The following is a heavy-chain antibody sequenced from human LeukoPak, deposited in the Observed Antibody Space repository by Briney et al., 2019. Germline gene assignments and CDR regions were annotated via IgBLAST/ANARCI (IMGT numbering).Heavy chain of an antibody. V-gene: IGHV3-30*04. CDR2: ISDDGSGN. CDR1: GFTFSNHA. Sequence: PGGSLRLSCVTSGFTFSNHAMHWVRQAPGKGLEWVAVISDDGSGNYYADSVKGRFTIPGDNSKNTLYLQINSLRPEDTAVYYCARVDDLDAFDIWGQGTMVTVSS. D-gene: IGHD2-2*03. J-gene: IGHJ3*02. CDR3: ARVDDLDAFDI.